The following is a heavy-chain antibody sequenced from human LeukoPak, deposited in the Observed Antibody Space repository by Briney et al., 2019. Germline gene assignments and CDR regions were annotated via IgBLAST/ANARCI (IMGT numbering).Heavy chain of an antibody. V-gene: IGHV4-59*01. J-gene: IGHJ4*02. Sequence: PSETLSLTCTVSGGSISSYYWSWIRQPPGKGLEWIGYIYYSGSTNYNPSLKSRVTISVDTSKNPFSLKLRSVPAADTAVYYCARDRYYDSSGYYHPHYFDYWGQGTLVTVSS. CDR1: GGSISSYY. D-gene: IGHD3-22*01. CDR3: ARDRYYDSSGYYHPHYFDY. CDR2: IYYSGST.